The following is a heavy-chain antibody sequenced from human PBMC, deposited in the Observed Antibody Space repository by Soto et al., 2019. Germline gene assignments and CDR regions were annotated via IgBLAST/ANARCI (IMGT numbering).Heavy chain of an antibody. J-gene: IGHJ3*02. V-gene: IGHV3-23*01. CDR2: ISGSGGST. D-gene: IGHD3-22*01. CDR1: GFTFSSYA. Sequence: GGSLRLSCAASGFTFSSYAMSWVRQAPGKGLEWVSAISGSGGSTYYADSVKGRFTISRDNSKNTLYLQMNSLRAEDTAVYYCAKVAPGLTMIVVVTMEDAFDIWGQGTMVTVSS. CDR3: AKVAPGLTMIVVVTMEDAFDI.